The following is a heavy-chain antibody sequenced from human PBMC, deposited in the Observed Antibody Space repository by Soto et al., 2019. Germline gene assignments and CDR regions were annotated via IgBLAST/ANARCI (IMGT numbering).Heavy chain of an antibody. CDR2: IDPSDSYT. D-gene: IGHD5-18*01. Sequence: EVQLVQSGAEVKKPGESQRISCKGSGYSFTSHWISWVRQMPGKGLEWMGRIDPSDSYTSYSPSFQGHVTISADRSISTVYLQWRSLKASDTAMYYCARGDTALSYWYFDLWGRGTLVTVSS. V-gene: IGHV5-10-1*01. CDR1: GYSFTSHW. J-gene: IGHJ2*01. CDR3: ARGDTALSYWYFDL.